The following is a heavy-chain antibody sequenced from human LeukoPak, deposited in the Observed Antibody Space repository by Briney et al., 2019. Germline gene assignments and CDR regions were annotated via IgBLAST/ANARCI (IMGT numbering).Heavy chain of an antibody. CDR2: IYYSGST. Sequence: SETLSLTCTGSGGSISSYYWSWIRQPPGKGLEWIGYIYYSGSTNYNPSLKSRVTISVDTSKNQFSLKLSSVTAADTAVYYCASAQSQYYDFWSGYFAPVDYYYYYYMDVWGKGTTVTVSS. CDR3: ASAQSQYYDFWSGYFAPVDYYYYYYMDV. V-gene: IGHV4-59*01. J-gene: IGHJ6*03. D-gene: IGHD3-3*01. CDR1: GGSISSYY.